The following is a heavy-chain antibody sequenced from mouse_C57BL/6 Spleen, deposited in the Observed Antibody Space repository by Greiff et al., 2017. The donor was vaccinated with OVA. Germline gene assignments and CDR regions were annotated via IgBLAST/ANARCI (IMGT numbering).Heavy chain of an antibody. CDR1: GYAFSSSW. Sequence: QVQLQQSGPELVKPGASVKISCKASGYAFSSSWLNWVKQRPGKGLEWIGRIYPGDGDTNYNGKFKGKATLTADKSSSTAYMQLSSLTSEDSAVYFGARPTGGYCDVWGTGTTVTVSS. D-gene: IGHD1-1*01. CDR2: IYPGDGDT. J-gene: IGHJ1*03. CDR3: ARPTGGYCDV. V-gene: IGHV1-82*01.